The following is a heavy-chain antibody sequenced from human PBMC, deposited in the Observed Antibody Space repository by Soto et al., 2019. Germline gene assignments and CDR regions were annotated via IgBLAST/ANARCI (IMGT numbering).Heavy chain of an antibody. J-gene: IGHJ4*02. CDR3: ARVWSRQYFYDSSGYPRNFEY. CDR2: ISGYNGNT. Sequence: GASVKVSCKTFGYTFINYAISWVRQAPGQGLEWMGWISGYNGNTNYAQKLQGRLTMTTDTSTNTAYMELRSLRSDDTAVYYCARVWSRQYFYDSSGYPRNFEYWGQGTLVTVSS. D-gene: IGHD3-22*01. V-gene: IGHV1-18*01. CDR1: GYTFINYA.